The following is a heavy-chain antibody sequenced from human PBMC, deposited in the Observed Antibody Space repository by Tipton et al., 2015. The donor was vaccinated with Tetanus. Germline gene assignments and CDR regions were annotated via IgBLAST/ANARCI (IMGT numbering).Heavy chain of an antibody. CDR1: GFTFTRYW. CDR3: ARRGDRSQYWYFDL. D-gene: IGHD3-22*01. J-gene: IGHJ2*01. Sequence: QLVQSGADVKKPGESLKISCKGSGFTFTRYWIGWVRQMPGKGLEWMGIIHPSDSDTRHSPSFQGQVTISANKSLSTVSLQWYSVKASDTAIYFCARRGDRSQYWYFDLWGRGTLVTVSS. CDR2: IHPSDSDT. V-gene: IGHV5-51*01.